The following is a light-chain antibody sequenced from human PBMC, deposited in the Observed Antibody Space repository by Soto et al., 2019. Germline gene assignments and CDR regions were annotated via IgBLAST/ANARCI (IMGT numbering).Light chain of an antibody. CDR1: SSDVGGYNY. J-gene: IGLJ2*01. Sequence: QSALTQPASVSGSPGQSITISCTGTSSDVGGYNYVSWYQQHPGKAPKLMIYDVNNRPSGVSNRFSGSKSGNTASLTISGLQADDEADYYCSSYTTSATLIFGGGTKVTVL. CDR3: SSYTTSATLI. CDR2: DVN. V-gene: IGLV2-14*03.